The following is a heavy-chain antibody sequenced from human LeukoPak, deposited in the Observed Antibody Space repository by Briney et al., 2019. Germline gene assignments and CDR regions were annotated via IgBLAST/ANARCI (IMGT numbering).Heavy chain of an antibody. CDR3: ARVLYYYDSSGYFG. CDR2: INPNSGGT. D-gene: IGHD3-22*01. V-gene: IGHV1-2*02. CDR1: GYTFTASY. J-gene: IGHJ4*02. Sequence: GAPVKVSSTASGYTFTASYMHSVRQAPGQGLEWMGWINPNSGGTNYAQKFPGRVTMTRDTSISTAYMELSRLRSDDTAVYYCARVLYYYDSSGYFGWGQGTLVTVSS.